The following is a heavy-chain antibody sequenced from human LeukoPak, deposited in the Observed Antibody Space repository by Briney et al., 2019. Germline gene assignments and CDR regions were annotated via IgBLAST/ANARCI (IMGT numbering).Heavy chain of an antibody. CDR3: ARTPFSFVSHYYYGMDV. CDR2: IYSGGST. J-gene: IGHJ6*02. Sequence: GGSLSLSCAASGFTVSSNYMSWVRQAPGRGLEWVSVIYSGGSTYYADSVKGRFTISRDNSKNTLCLQMNSLRAEDTAVYYCARTPFSFVSHYYYGMDVWGQGTTVTVSS. CDR1: GFTVSSNY. D-gene: IGHD3-3*01. V-gene: IGHV3-53*01.